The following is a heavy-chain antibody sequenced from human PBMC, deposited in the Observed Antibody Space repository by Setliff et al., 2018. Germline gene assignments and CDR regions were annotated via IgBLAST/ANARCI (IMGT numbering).Heavy chain of an antibody. CDR2: ISPYSGNT. Sequence: ASVKVSCKTSGFRFTNFGFSWVRQAPGQGLEWLGSISPYSGNTNYPQWLQGRVTMTTDTSATTVYMELRSLTSDDTAAYFCTRSRGPRVVLAADFDFWGQGTLVTVSS. V-gene: IGHV1-18*01. D-gene: IGHD3-16*01. J-gene: IGHJ4*02. CDR3: TRSRGPRVVLAADFDF. CDR1: GFRFTNFG.